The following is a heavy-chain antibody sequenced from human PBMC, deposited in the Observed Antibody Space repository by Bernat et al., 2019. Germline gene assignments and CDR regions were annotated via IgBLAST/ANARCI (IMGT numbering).Heavy chain of an antibody. CDR2: ISGDGGST. D-gene: IGHD2-21*02. CDR1: AFTFDDYV. CDR3: AKGKARATALEFDY. J-gene: IGHJ4*02. Sequence: EVHLVESGGGVVQPAGSLRLSCAASAFTFDDYVMHWVRQAPGKGLVWVYLISGDGGSTYYAYSVKSRFTISRENSKNSLYLRKNSLGTEDTALDYCAKGKARATALEFDYWGEGTLVTVSS. V-gene: IGHV3-43*02.